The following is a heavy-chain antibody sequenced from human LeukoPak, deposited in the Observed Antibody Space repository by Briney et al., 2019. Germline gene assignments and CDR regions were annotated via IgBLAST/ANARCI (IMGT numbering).Heavy chain of an antibody. CDR2: IYPGDSRT. V-gene: IGHV5-51*01. CDR3: ACRQFTSPWSDP. J-gene: IGHJ5*02. CDR1: GDTFATNW. D-gene: IGHD2-2*01. Sequence: GESLKISCKGSGDTFATNWIGWVRQLPGKGLEWMGVIYPGDSRTRYNPSFQGQVTISADKSTSTAYLQWSSLQASDSGMYYCACRQFTSPWSDPWGPRTRVTVS.